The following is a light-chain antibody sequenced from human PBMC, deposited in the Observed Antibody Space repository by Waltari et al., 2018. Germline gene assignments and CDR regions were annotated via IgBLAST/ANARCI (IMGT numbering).Light chain of an antibody. J-gene: IGKJ1*01. CDR3: QEYVNLPAT. V-gene: IGKV3-11*01. CDR1: QSVRRS. CDR2: DTS. Sequence: SCRASQSVRRSLTWYQQKPGQAPRLLIYDTSTRATGIPVRFSGSGSGTDFSLTISRLEPEDFAVYYCQEYVNLPATFGQGTKVEIK.